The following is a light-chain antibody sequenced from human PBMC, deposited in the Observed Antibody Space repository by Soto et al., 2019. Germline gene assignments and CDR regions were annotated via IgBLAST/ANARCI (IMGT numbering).Light chain of an antibody. CDR2: EAS. CDR3: QHRTDWVT. V-gene: IGKV3-11*01. Sequence: EIVLTQSPATLSLSPGERATLSCRAGQSVNSYVAWYQHKPGQAPRLLIQEASNRTTGTPTKFSGSESGTDFSLTTSSLEPEDFAVCYCQHRTDWVTFGGGTKADIK. CDR1: QSVNSY. J-gene: IGKJ4*01.